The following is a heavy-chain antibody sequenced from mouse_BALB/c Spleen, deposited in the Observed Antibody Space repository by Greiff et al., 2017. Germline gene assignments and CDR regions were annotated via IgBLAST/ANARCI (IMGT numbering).Heavy chain of an antibody. J-gene: IGHJ4*01. Sequence: EVKLMESGGGLVQPGGSLKLSCAASGFTFSSYTMSWVRQTPEKRLEWVAYISYGGGSTYYPDTVKGRFTISRDNAKNTLYLQMSSLKSEDTAMYYCARRGYIYAMDYWGQGTSVTVSS. V-gene: IGHV5-12-2*01. CDR1: GFTFSSYT. CDR3: ARRGYIYAMDY. D-gene: IGHD2-14*01. CDR2: ISYGGGST.